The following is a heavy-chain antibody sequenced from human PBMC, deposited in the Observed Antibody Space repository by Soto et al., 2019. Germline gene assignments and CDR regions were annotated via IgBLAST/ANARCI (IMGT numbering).Heavy chain of an antibody. CDR3: VRADGY. CDR2: ITWNGRET. Sequence: PGGSLRLSCAASGFTFDDYAMHWVRQPPGKGLEWVSGITWNGRETGYADSVKGRFTISRDNTKNSLFLQMSSLRTEDTALYYCVRADGYWGQGALVTVSS. J-gene: IGHJ4*02. V-gene: IGHV3-9*01. CDR1: GFTFDDYA.